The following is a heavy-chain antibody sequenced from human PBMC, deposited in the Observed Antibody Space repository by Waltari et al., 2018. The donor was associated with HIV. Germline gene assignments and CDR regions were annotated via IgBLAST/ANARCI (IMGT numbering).Heavy chain of an antibody. CDR1: GFTFSSYG. D-gene: IGHD3-10*01. J-gene: IGHJ4*02. V-gene: IGHV3-30*18. CDR3: AKDIPREGFGELLIDY. CDR2: ISYDGSNK. Sequence: QVQLVESGGGVVQPGRSLRLSCAASGFTFSSYGLHWVRQAPGKGLEWVAVISYDGSNKYYADSVKGRFTISRDNSKNTLYLQMNSLRAEDTAVYYCAKDIPREGFGELLIDYWGQGTLVTVSS.